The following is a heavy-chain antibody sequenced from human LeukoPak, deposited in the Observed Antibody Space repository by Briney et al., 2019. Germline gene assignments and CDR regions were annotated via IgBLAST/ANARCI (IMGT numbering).Heavy chain of an antibody. J-gene: IGHJ4*02. V-gene: IGHV5-51*01. CDR3: ARRGIGSYGDSFDY. CDR2: IYPDDSDT. D-gene: IGHD4-17*01. CDR1: GYSFTSYW. Sequence: VESLKISCKGSGYSFTSYWIGWVRQIPGKDLEWMGIIYPDDSDTRYSPSFQGQVTISVDKSITTASLHWSSLKASDTAIYYCARRGIGSYGDSFDYWGQGTLVTVSS.